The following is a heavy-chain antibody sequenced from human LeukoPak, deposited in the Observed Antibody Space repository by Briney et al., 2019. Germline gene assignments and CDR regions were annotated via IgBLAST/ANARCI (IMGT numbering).Heavy chain of an antibody. J-gene: IGHJ4*02. CDR3: ARGYCSGGSCYYFDY. V-gene: IGHV4-59*01. CDR1: GGSISSYY. Sequence: SETLSLTCTVSGGSISSYYWSWIPQPPGKGLEWSGYIYYSGSTNYNPSLKSRVTISVDTSKNQFSLKLSSVTAADTAVYYCARGYCSGGSCYYFDYGGQGTLVTVSA. D-gene: IGHD2-15*01. CDR2: IYYSGST.